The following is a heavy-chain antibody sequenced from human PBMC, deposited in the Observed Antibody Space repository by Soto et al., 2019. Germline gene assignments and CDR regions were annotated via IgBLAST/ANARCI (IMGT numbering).Heavy chain of an antibody. V-gene: IGHV3-23*01. J-gene: IGHJ6*02. CDR1: GFTFSSYA. Sequence: GGSLRLSCAASGFTFSSYAMSWVRQAPGKGLEWVSAISGSGGSTYYADSVKGRFTISRDNSKNTLYLQMNSLRAEDTAVYYCAKDRRVTIFGVVSGMDVWGQGTTVTVSS. CDR2: ISGSGGST. CDR3: AKDRRVTIFGVVSGMDV. D-gene: IGHD3-3*01.